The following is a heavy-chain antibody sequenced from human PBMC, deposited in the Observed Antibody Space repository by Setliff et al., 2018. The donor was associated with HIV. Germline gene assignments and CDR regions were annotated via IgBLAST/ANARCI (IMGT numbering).Heavy chain of an antibody. CDR3: MDFAIAGAWDY. CDR1: GFTFSTYG. CDR2: IKKKGDGGTT. D-gene: IGHD6-13*01. V-gene: IGHV3-15*01. Sequence: GGSLRLSCAASGFTFSTYGMNWVRQVPGKGLEWVGHIKKKGDGGTTEYATPVKGRFTISRDDSENMLYLQMNDLKTEDTGVYYCMDFAIAGAWDYWGQGTLVTVSS. J-gene: IGHJ4*02.